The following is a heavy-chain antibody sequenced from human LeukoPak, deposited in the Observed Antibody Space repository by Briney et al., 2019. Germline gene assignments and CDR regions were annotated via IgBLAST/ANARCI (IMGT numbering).Heavy chain of an antibody. CDR2: INGDRSST. CDR1: GFTLSSNW. D-gene: IGHD1-26*01. Sequence: GGSLRLSCAASGFTLSSNWMHWVRQAPGKGLVWVSRINGDRSSTSYADSVKGRFTISRDNAKNTLYLQMNSLRAEDTAVYYCARDRGSTEFDYWGQGTLVTVSS. J-gene: IGHJ4*02. V-gene: IGHV3-74*01. CDR3: ARDRGSTEFDY.